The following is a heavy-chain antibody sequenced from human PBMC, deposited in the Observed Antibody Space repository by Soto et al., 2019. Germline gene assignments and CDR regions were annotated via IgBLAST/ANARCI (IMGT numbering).Heavy chain of an antibody. CDR2: ISGSGGST. V-gene: IGHV3-23*01. CDR3: AKEFGVVIYSHGGYFDY. CDR1: GFTFSSYA. D-gene: IGHD3-3*01. Sequence: GGSLRLSCAASGFTFSSYAMSWVRQAPGKGLEWVSAISGSGGSTYYADSVKGRFTISRDNSKNTLYLQMNSLRAEDTAVYYCAKEFGVVIYSHGGYFDYWGQGTLVTVSS. J-gene: IGHJ4*02.